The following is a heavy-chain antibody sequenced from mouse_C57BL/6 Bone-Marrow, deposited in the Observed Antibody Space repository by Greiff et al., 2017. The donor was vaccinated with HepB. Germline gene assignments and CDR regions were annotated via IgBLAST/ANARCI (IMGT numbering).Heavy chain of an antibody. D-gene: IGHD2-12*01. V-gene: IGHV3-6*01. CDR2: ISYDGSN. CDR3: ARDIVFGY. J-gene: IGHJ2*01. CDR1: GYSINSGYY. Sequence: EVKLQESGPGLVKPSQSLSLTCSVTGYSINSGYYWNWIRQFPGNKLEWMGYISYDGSNNYNPSLTNRISITRATSKNQFFLKLNAVATEDTATYYCARDIVFGYWGQGTTLTVSS.